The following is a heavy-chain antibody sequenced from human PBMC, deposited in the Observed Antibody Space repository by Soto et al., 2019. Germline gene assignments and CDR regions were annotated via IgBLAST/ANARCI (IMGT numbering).Heavy chain of an antibody. D-gene: IGHD1-1*01. J-gene: IGHJ6*02. V-gene: IGHV4-61*01. CDR1: GGSVSSGSYY. Sequence: SETLSLTCTVSGGSVSSGSYYWSWIRQPPGKGLEWIGYIYYSGSTNYNPSLKSRVTISVDTSKNQFSLKLSSVTAADTAVYYCARAPAKHVHYYYYGMDVWGQGTTVTVSS. CDR3: ARAPAKHVHYYYYGMDV. CDR2: IYYSGST.